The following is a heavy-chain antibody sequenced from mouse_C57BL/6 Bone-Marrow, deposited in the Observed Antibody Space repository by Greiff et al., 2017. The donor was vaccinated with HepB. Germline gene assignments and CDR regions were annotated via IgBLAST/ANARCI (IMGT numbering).Heavy chain of an antibody. Sequence: EVKVVESGGGLVQPKGSLKLSCAASGFSFNTYAMNWVRQAPGKGLEWVARIRSKSNNYATYYADSVKDRFTISRDDSESMLYLQMNNLKTEDTAMYYCVRHEGDEGYAMDYWGQGTSVTVSS. J-gene: IGHJ4*01. CDR1: GFSFNTYA. CDR2: IRSKSNNYAT. CDR3: VRHEGDEGYAMDY. D-gene: IGHD3-3*01. V-gene: IGHV10-1*01.